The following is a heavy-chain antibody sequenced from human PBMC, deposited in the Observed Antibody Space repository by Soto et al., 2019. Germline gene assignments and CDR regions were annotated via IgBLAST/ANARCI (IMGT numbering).Heavy chain of an antibody. D-gene: IGHD6-19*01. J-gene: IGHJ4*02. CDR3: ARGSGTSGWYYFDC. Sequence: QVQPVESGGGVVQPGRSLRLSCAASGFTLSTYAMHWVRQAPGKGLEWVAVISYDGSKSYYSDSVKGRFTISRDNFKNTLYLQMNSLRAEDTSVYYCARGSGTSGWYYFDCWGQGTLVTVSS. CDR1: GFTLSTYA. CDR2: ISYDGSKS. V-gene: IGHV3-30-3*01.